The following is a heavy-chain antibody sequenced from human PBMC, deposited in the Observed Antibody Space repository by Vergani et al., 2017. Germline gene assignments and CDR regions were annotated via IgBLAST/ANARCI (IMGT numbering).Heavy chain of an antibody. V-gene: IGHV4-34*01. CDR2: INHSGST. Sequence: QVQLQQWGAGLLKPSETLSLTCAVYGGSFSGYYWSWIRQPPGKGLEWIGEINHSGSTNYNPSLKSRVTISVDTSKNQFSLKLSSVTAADTAVYYCARGPGYSSSWYHYYYYMDVWGKGTTVTVSS. J-gene: IGHJ6*03. CDR3: ARGPGYSSSWYHYYYYMDV. CDR1: GGSFSGYY. D-gene: IGHD6-13*01.